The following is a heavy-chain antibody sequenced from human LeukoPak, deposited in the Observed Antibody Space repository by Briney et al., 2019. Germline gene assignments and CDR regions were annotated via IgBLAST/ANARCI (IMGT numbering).Heavy chain of an antibody. J-gene: IGHJ4*02. V-gene: IGHV3-7*01. Sequence: GGSLRLSCAASGFTVSDYYMNWVRQAPGKGLEWVANIKQDGSEKYYVDSVKGRSTISRDNAKNSLYLQLNSLRAEDTAVYYCARHRFGSGILTDYWGQGTLVTVSS. CDR3: ARHRFGSGILTDY. CDR2: IKQDGSEK. D-gene: IGHD3-10*01. CDR1: GFTVSDYY.